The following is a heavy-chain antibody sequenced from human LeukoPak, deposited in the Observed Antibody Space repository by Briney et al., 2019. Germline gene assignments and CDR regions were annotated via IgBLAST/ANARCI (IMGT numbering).Heavy chain of an antibody. Sequence: HPGGSLRLSCAASGFTFSSYGMHWGRQAPGKGLDWVAVISYDGSNKYYADSVNGRFTISRDNSKNTLYLQRNSLRAEDTAVYYCAKSVEWGLFDYWGQGTLVTVSS. V-gene: IGHV3-30*18. D-gene: IGHD3-16*01. CDR2: ISYDGSNK. J-gene: IGHJ4*02. CDR3: AKSVEWGLFDY. CDR1: GFTFSSYG.